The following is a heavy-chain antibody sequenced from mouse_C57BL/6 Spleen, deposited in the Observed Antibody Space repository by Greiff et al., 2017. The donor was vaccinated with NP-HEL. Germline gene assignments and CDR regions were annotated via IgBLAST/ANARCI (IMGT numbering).Heavy chain of an antibody. CDR2: INPGSGGT. V-gene: IGHV1-54*01. J-gene: IGHJ4*01. Sequence: VHLVESGAELVRPGTSVKVSCKASGYAFTNYLIEWVKQRPGQGLEWIGVINPGSGGTNYNEKFKGKATLTADKSSSTAYMQLSSLTSEDSAVYFCARDYYGSRRYAMDYWGQGTSVTVSS. D-gene: IGHD1-1*01. CDR1: GYAFTNYL. CDR3: ARDYYGSRRYAMDY.